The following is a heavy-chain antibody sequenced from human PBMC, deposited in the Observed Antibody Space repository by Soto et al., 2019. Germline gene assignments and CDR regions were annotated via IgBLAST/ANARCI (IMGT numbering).Heavy chain of an antibody. J-gene: IGHJ2*01. V-gene: IGHV3-30-3*01. CDR1: GFTFSSYA. D-gene: IGHD3-10*01. Sequence: QVQLVESGGGVVQPGRSLRLSCAASGFTFSSYAMHWVRQAPGKGLEWVAVISYDGSNKYYADSVKGRFTISRDNSQNALSMQMNSMSLEETAVYYSTRPLWREACSGGNFDLRDRVTLCTIPS. CDR3: TRPLWREACSGGNFDL. CDR2: ISYDGSNK.